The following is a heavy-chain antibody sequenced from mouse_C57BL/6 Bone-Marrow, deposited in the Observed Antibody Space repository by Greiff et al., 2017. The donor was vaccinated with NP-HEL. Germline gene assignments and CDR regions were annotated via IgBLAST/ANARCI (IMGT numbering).Heavy chain of an antibody. Sequence: EVKLVESGGGLVQPGGSLSLSCAASGFTFTDYYMSWVRQPPGKALEWLGFIRNKANGYTTEYSASVKGRFTISRDNSQSILYLQMNALRAEDSATYYCARGDYCGSSSWFAYWGQGTLVTVSA. CDR2: IRNKANGYTT. J-gene: IGHJ3*01. V-gene: IGHV7-3*01. CDR1: GFTFTDYY. D-gene: IGHD1-1*01. CDR3: ARGDYCGSSSWFAY.